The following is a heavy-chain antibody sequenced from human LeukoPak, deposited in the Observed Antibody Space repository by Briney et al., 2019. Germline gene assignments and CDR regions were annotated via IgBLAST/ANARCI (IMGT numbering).Heavy chain of an antibody. V-gene: IGHV1-8*03. D-gene: IGHD6-13*01. CDR3: AREYSSSWTDLDY. CDR2: MNPNSGNT. CDR1: GYTFTSYD. J-gene: IGHJ4*02. Sequence: ASVKVSCKASGYTFTSYDINWVRQATGQGLEWTGWMNPNSGNTGYAQKFQGRVTITRNTSISTAYMELSSLRSEDTAVYYCAREYSSSWTDLDYWGQGTLVTVSS.